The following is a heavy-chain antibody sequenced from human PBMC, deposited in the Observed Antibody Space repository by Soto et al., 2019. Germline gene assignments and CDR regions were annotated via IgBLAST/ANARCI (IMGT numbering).Heavy chain of an antibody. J-gene: IGHJ6*02. D-gene: IGHD2-2*01. CDR2: IIPMFGTA. Sequence: QVHLVQSGAEVKKPGSSVKVSCTASGGTFGSYTVTWVRQAPGQGLEWMGEIIPMFGTASYAQKFQGRVPRTADKSTTTAHMELSSLSSADTAVYFCARQKAMPPHFYSGMDVWGQGTTVTVSS. V-gene: IGHV1-69*06. CDR1: GGTFGSYT. CDR3: ARQKAMPPHFYSGMDV.